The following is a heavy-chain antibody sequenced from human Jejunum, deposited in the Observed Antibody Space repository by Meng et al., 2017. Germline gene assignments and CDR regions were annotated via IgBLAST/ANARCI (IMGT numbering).Heavy chain of an antibody. CDR2: FFFGGQT. CDR1: GGSISSSSKY. CDR3: VRARSGGNPGEE. J-gene: IGHJ4*02. Sequence: SETLSLTCSVSGGSISSSSKYWGWIRQPPGKGLEWIGSFFFGGQTYYNPSLRGRVPISVDASKNPFSLNFNSVTVADTAVYFCVRARSGGNPGEEWGQGTLVTVSS. V-gene: IGHV4-39*07. D-gene: IGHD4-23*01.